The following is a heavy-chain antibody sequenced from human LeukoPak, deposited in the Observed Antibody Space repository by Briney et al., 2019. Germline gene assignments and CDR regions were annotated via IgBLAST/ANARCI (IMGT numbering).Heavy chain of an antibody. V-gene: IGHV3-7*03. J-gene: IGHJ6*02. CDR1: GFTFSSYW. CDR2: IKQDGSEK. D-gene: IGHD5-18*01. Sequence: GGSLRLSCAASGFTFSSYWMSWVRQAPGKGLEWVANIKQDGSEKYYVDSVKGRFTISRDNAKNSLYLQMNSLRAEDTALYYCAKDAYIFGYLYYGMDVWGQGTTVTVSS. CDR3: AKDAYIFGYLYYGMDV.